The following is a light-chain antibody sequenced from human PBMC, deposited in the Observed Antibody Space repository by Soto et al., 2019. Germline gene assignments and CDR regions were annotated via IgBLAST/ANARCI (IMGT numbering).Light chain of an antibody. V-gene: IGKV3-11*02. Sequence: EIVLTQSPATLSLSPGERATLSCRASQSVGGYLAWYQHKPGQAPRLLIYDATNRATGIRARFGGSGSGRAFSLTMSSLALEDFAVDYCHQRSDWPWTFGQGTKVEIK. CDR1: QSVGGY. J-gene: IGKJ1*01. CDR3: HQRSDWPWT. CDR2: DAT.